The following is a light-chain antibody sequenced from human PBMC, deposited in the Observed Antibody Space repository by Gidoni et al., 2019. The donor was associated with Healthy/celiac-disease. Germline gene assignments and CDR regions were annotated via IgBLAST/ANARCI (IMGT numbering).Light chain of an antibody. J-gene: IGKJ4*01. CDR2: GAS. Sequence: DIVLTQSPGTLSLSPGERATLSCRASQSVSSSYLAWYQQKPGQAPRLRIYGASSRATGIPDRFSGSGSGTDFTLTISRLEPEDFAVYYCQQYGSSPLLTFGGGTKVEIK. CDR3: QQYGSSPLLT. CDR1: QSVSSSY. V-gene: IGKV3-20*01.